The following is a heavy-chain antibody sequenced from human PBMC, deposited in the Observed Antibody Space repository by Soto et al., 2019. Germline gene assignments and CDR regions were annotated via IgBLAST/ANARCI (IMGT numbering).Heavy chain of an antibody. CDR2: IREDGGET. J-gene: IGHJ4*02. D-gene: IGHD5-12*01. CDR3: ARHGETCVGNDCQRYFDS. Sequence: EVQLAESGGDLVQSGGSLRLSCATSGFTFSDYWMNWVRQARGKGLEWVASIREDGGETHYVDSVKGRFTISRDNARKSLYLQMNSLRVEDTAVYYCARHGETCVGNDCQRYFDSWGQGSLVSVSS. V-gene: IGHV3-7*03. CDR1: GFTFSDYW.